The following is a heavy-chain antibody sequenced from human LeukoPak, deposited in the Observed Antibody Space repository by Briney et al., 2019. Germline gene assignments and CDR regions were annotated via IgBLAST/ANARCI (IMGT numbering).Heavy chain of an antibody. V-gene: IGHV5-51*01. CDR2: IYPGDSDT. Sequence: GESLKISCKTSGYTFSIFWIGWVRQMPGKGLEWIGMIYPGDSDTRYSPSFQGQVTISADKSTNTAYLQWGSLKASVTAMYYCARHKGYYGSGTTGLDYWGQGTLVTVSS. D-gene: IGHD3-10*01. J-gene: IGHJ4*02. CDR3: ARHKGYYGSGTTGLDY. CDR1: GYTFSIFW.